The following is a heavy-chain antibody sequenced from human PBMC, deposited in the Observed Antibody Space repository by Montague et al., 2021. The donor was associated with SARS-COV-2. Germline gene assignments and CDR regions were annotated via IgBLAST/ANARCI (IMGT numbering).Heavy chain of an antibody. Sequence: TLSLTCTVSGGSISSGGYYWSWTRQHPGKGLEWIGYIYYSGSTYYNPSLKSRVTISVDTSKNQFSLKLSSVTAADTAVYYCARKPESTITIFGVVSRYGMDVWGQGTTVTVSS. V-gene: IGHV4-31*03. J-gene: IGHJ6*02. CDR1: GGSISSGGYY. D-gene: IGHD3-3*01. CDR2: IYYSGST. CDR3: ARKPESTITIFGVVSRYGMDV.